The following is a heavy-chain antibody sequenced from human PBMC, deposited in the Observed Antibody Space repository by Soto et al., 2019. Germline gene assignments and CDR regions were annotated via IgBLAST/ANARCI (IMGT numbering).Heavy chain of an antibody. V-gene: IGHV4-30-4*01. CDR2: IPSRGRP. Sequence: QVQLRESGPGLVKPSQTLSLTCSVSGASVAGGSYYWSWVRQPPGKGLEWLGYIPSRGRPLYNPSLTSRGTISADTSKNQLSLQSTSVTAADTAVYYCARDTYSGYDFGLWGPGTLVTVSS. CDR3: ARDTYSGYDFGL. J-gene: IGHJ5*02. CDR1: GASVAGGSYY. D-gene: IGHD5-12*01.